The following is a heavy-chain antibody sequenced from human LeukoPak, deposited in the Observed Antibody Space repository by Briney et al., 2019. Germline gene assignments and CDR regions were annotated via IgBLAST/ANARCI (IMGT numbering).Heavy chain of an antibody. CDR3: ARTQTYYDFWSGPSDPYFDY. CDR2: IKQDGSEK. CDR1: GFTFSSYW. V-gene: IGHV3-7*01. Sequence: GGSLRLSCAASGFTFSSYWMSWVRQAPGKGLEWVANIKQDGSEKYYVDSVKGRFTISRDNAKNSLYLQMNSLRDEDTAVYYCARTQTYYDFWSGPSDPYFDYWGQGTLVTVSS. D-gene: IGHD3-3*01. J-gene: IGHJ4*02.